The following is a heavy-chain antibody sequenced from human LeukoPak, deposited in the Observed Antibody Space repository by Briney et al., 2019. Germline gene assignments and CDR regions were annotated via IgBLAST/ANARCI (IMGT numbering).Heavy chain of an antibody. CDR1: SGSISSSSYY. CDR2: LYYSGRT. D-gene: IGHD6-13*01. J-gene: IGHJ5*02. CDR3: ARVTGERNRRIAAAGTGRWFDP. V-gene: IGHV4-39*01. Sequence: SETLSLTCTVSSGSISSSSYYWGWIRQPPGKGLEWIGSLYYSGRTYNNPSLESRVTISVDTSKKQFSLKLSSVTAADTAVYYCARVTGERNRRIAAAGTGRWFDPWGQGTLVTVSS.